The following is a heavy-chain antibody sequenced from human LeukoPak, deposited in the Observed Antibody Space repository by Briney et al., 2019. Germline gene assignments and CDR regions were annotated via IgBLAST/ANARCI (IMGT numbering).Heavy chain of an antibody. CDR3: AKESGSGYDSDS. D-gene: IGHD5-12*01. CDR2: ISANGSIT. J-gene: IGHJ5*01. CDR1: GFTFSAYG. V-gene: IGHV3-23*01. Sequence: PGGSLRLSCAASGFTFSAYGMSWVRQSPGQGLEWVSGISANGSITFYARSVRGRFTISRDNSKNMLYLQMNSLRAEDTAVYYCAKESGSGYDSDSWGQGTLVTVSS.